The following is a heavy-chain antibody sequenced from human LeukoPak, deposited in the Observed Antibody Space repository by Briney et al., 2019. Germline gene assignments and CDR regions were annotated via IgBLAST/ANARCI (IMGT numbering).Heavy chain of an antibody. Sequence: PGGSLRLSCAASGFTFSQSGMHWVRQAPGKGLEWVAFLRHDASKQYYADSVKGRFTMSRDTSQNMLYLQMNSLRVDDTAAYYCAKGSPWSTAPAGVDFWAQGTLVAVSS. J-gene: IGHJ4*02. CDR2: LRHDASKQ. CDR3: AKGSPWSTAPAGVDF. CDR1: GFTFSQSG. V-gene: IGHV3-30*02. D-gene: IGHD2-2*01.